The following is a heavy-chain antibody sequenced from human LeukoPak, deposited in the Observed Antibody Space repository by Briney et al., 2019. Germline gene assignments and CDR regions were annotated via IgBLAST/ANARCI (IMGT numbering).Heavy chain of an antibody. CDR3: ARMGAIAGASANPDH. Sequence: SETLALTCAVSGGSISGYFWNWIRQPPGKGLEWIGYIYYSGTTDYSPSLKSRVTMSVDTSKNQFSLNLNSVTAADTAVYYCARMGAIAGASANPDHWGQGTLVTVSS. V-gene: IGHV4-59*01. J-gene: IGHJ4*02. D-gene: IGHD6-13*01. CDR2: IYYSGTT. CDR1: GGSISGYF.